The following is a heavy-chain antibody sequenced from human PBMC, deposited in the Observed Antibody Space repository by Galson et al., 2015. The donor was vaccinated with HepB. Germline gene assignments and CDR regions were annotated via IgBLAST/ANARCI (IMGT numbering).Heavy chain of an antibody. CDR2: IKQDGSEK. CDR3: ARALLARGGQLTAMVTDVVFDY. V-gene: IGHV3-7*03. D-gene: IGHD5-18*01. J-gene: IGHJ4*02. CDR1: GFTFSSYW. Sequence: SLRLSCAASGFTFSSYWMSWVRQAPGKGLEWVANIKQDGSEKYYVDSVKGRFTISRDNAKNSLYLQMNSLRAEDTAVYYCARALLARGGQLTAMVTDVVFDYWGQGTLVTVSS.